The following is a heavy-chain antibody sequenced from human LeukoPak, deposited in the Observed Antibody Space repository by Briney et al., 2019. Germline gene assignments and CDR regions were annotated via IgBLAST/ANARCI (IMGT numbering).Heavy chain of an antibody. Sequence: SETLSLTCTVSGGSISSYYWSWIRQPPGKGLEWIGYIYYSGSTNYNPSLKSRVTISVDTSKNQFSLKLSSVTAADTAVYYCARLVRGGWERAVYYFDYWGQGTLVTVSS. CDR1: GGSISSYY. CDR2: IYYSGST. CDR3: ARLVRGGWERAVYYFDY. V-gene: IGHV4-59*08. D-gene: IGHD1-26*01. J-gene: IGHJ4*02.